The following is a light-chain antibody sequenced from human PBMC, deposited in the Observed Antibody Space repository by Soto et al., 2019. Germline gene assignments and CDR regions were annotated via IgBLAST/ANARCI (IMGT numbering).Light chain of an antibody. CDR2: AAS. CDR3: QQLNSYPPT. J-gene: IGKJ5*01. Sequence: IQLTQSPSSLSASVGDRVTITCRASQGISSYLAWYQQKPGKAPKLPIYAASTLQSGVPSRFSGSGSGTEFTLTISSLQPEDFATYYCQQLNSYPPTFGQGTRLEIK. V-gene: IGKV1-9*01. CDR1: QGISSY.